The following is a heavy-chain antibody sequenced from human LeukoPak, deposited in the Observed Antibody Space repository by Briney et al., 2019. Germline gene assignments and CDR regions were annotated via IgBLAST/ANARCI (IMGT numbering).Heavy chain of an antibody. CDR2: ISYDGSNK. Sequence: GGSLRLSCAASGSTFSSYAMHWVRQAPGKGLEWVAVISYDGSNKYYADSVKGRFTISRDNSKNTLYLQMNSQRAEDTAVYYCARDPYYYYYMDVWGKGTTVTVSS. V-gene: IGHV3-30*04. J-gene: IGHJ6*03. CDR3: ARDPYYYYYMDV. CDR1: GSTFSSYA.